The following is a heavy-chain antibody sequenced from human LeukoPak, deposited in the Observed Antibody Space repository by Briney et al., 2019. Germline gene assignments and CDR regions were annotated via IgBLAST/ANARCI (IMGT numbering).Heavy chain of an antibody. Sequence: SETLSLTCTVSGGSISSYYWSWIRQPPGKGLEWIGYIYYSGSTNYNPSLKSRVTISVDTSKTQFSLKLSSVTAADTAVYYCARLVGGAGYFDYWGQGALVTVSS. D-gene: IGHD1-26*01. CDR2: IYYSGST. J-gene: IGHJ4*02. CDR1: GGSISSYY. CDR3: ARLVGGAGYFDY. V-gene: IGHV4-59*01.